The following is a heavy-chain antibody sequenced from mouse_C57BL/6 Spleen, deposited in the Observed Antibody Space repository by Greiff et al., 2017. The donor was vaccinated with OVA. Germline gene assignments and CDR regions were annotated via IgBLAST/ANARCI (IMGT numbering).Heavy chain of an antibody. CDR1: GYTFTDYN. CDR2: INPNNGGT. J-gene: IGHJ2*01. D-gene: IGHD2-4*01. Sequence: VQLQQSGPELVKPGASVKMSCKASGYTFTDYNMHWVKQSHGKSLEWIGYINPNNGGTSYNQKFKGKATLTVNKSSSTAYMELRSLTSEDSAVYYCAREFYYDYDGGYWGQGTTLTVSS. V-gene: IGHV1-22*01. CDR3: AREFYYDYDGGY.